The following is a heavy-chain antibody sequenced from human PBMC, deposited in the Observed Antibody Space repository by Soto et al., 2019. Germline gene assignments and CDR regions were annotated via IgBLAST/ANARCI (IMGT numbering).Heavy chain of an antibody. CDR1: GAALNSGNYY. V-gene: IGHV4-31*03. Sequence: SETLSLTCSVSGAALNSGNYYWSWIRQVPGKGLEWIGHISVTGAVDYNPSLRDRITISQDTSERQFYLNLRLVTAADTAVYYCARLRIATNNYKWFDPWGQGTLVTVS. CDR3: ARLRIATNNYKWFDP. CDR2: ISVTGAV. J-gene: IGHJ5*02. D-gene: IGHD2-21*01.